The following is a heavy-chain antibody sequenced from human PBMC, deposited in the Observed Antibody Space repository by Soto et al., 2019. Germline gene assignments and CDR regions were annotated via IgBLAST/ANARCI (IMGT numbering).Heavy chain of an antibody. J-gene: IGHJ4*02. CDR1: GFTLSDAY. CDR3: ARSSITTREFDY. Sequence: EVQLVESGGGLVQPGGSLRLSCVASGFTLSDAYMDWVRQAPGKGLEWVGRTRNKVNSYTTEYAASVKGRFTVSSDDSKNSLYLQMNSLKTEDTAVYYCARSSITTREFDYWGQGTLVTVSS. V-gene: IGHV3-72*01. D-gene: IGHD6-6*01. CDR2: TRNKVNSYTT.